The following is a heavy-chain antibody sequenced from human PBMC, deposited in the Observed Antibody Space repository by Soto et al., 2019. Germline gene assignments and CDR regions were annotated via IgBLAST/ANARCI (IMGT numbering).Heavy chain of an antibody. V-gene: IGHV3-7*01. CDR1: GFTSSSYW. Sequence: PGGSLRLSCAASGFTSSSYWMSWVRQAPGKGLEWVANIKQDGSEKYYVDSVKGRFTISRDNAKNSLYLQMNSLRAEDTAVYYCARDNHPRWVVVAAKEDAFDIWGQGTMVTVSS. CDR2: IKQDGSEK. D-gene: IGHD2-15*01. J-gene: IGHJ3*02. CDR3: ARDNHPRWVVVAAKEDAFDI.